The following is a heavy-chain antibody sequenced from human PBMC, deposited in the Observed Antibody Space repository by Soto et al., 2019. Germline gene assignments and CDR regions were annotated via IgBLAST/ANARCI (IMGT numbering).Heavy chain of an antibody. Sequence: ASVKVSCKASGYRFTNYAMHWLRQAPGQSLEWMGSIDTGNHNTKYSQNFQGRVTITTDTDAKTVDMELSSLTFEDTAVYYCARDDDYVWGSYRYGMDVWGQGTTVTVSS. CDR3: ARDDDYVWGSYRYGMDV. V-gene: IGHV1-3*04. D-gene: IGHD3-16*02. CDR2: IDTGNHNT. J-gene: IGHJ6*02. CDR1: GYRFTNYA.